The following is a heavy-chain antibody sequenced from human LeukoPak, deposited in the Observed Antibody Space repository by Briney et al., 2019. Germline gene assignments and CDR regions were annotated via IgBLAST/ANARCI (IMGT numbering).Heavy chain of an antibody. J-gene: IGHJ6*03. CDR3: ARLSAYYYGSYFYYYMDV. CDR2: IRQDESER. CDR1: GFSFGSYW. D-gene: IGHD3-10*01. V-gene: IGHV3-7*01. Sequence: GGSLRLSCEGSGFSFGSYWMSWVRQLPGKGPEWVANIRQDESERYFADSVKGRFTISRDNAKKSVYLHMSSLRAEETALYYCARLSAYYYGSYFYYYMDVWGKGTTVTVSS.